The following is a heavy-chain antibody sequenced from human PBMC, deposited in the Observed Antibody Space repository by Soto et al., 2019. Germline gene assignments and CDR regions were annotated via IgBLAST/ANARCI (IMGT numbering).Heavy chain of an antibody. CDR1: DYSFTNYG. J-gene: IGHJ4*02. CDR3: ARGDSSGWSYFDY. D-gene: IGHD6-19*01. Sequence: QVHLVQSETEVKKPGASVKVSCKASDYSFTNYGISWVRQAPGQGLEWMGWISPYNGDTNYAQKLQGRVTMTTDTSTSTAYVELRSLRSDDTAVYYCARGDSSGWSYFDYWGQGTLVTVSS. V-gene: IGHV1-18*01. CDR2: ISPYNGDT.